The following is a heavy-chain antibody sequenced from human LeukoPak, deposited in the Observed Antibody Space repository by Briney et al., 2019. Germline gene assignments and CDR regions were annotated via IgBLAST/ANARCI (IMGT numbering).Heavy chain of an antibody. CDR3: TANSTYSSGWYWFDP. D-gene: IGHD6-19*01. Sequence: GGSLRLSCAASEFTFSNAWMSWVRQAPGKGLEWVGRIQSKTDGGTTDYAAPVKGRFTISRDDSKNTLYLQMTSLKTEDTAVYYCTANSTYSSGWYWFDPWGQGTLVTVSS. CDR1: EFTFSNAW. V-gene: IGHV3-15*01. J-gene: IGHJ5*02. CDR2: IQSKTDGGTT.